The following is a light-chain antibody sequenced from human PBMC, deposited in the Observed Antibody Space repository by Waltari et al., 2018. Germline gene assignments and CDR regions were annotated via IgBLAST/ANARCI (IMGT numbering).Light chain of an antibody. V-gene: IGKV3-20*01. J-gene: IGKJ5*01. CDR3: QQYGYLPIT. CDR2: GAS. Sequence: EMVLTQSPGTLSLSPGERATVPCRASQSVYGDFLAWYQQKVGQAPRLLIYGASNRATDIPDRFSGSGSGTDFTLTISRLEPEDFAVYHCQQYGYLPITFGQGTRLEIK. CDR1: QSVYGDF.